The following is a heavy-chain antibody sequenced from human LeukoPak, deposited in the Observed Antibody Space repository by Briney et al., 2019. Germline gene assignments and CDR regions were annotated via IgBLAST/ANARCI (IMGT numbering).Heavy chain of an antibody. CDR1: GGPFSGYF. D-gene: IGHD3-10*01. Sequence: ASETLSLTCAVSGGPFSGYFWSWIRQSSGKGLEWIGEIHNSGTTNYNPSLNSRVTISEDASKHQFYLNLSSVTAADTAVYYCARRYYYNLGSFPFDFWGQGTLVTVSS. V-gene: IGHV4-34*01. CDR3: ARRYYYNLGSFPFDF. CDR2: IHNSGTT. J-gene: IGHJ4*02.